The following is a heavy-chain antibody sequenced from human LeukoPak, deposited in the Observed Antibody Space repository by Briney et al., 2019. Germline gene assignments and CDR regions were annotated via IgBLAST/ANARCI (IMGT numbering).Heavy chain of an antibody. Sequence: GGSLRLSCAASGFSFITYGIHWVRQAPGKGLEWVAFIRYDGSNRFYADSVRGRFTISRDNSKNTVYLQMNSLRAEDTAVYYCAKSSILDSVTPLYNLGQGT. D-gene: IGHD1-1*01. J-gene: IGHJ4*01. CDR3: AKSSILDSVTPLYN. V-gene: IGHV3-30*02. CDR1: GFSFITYG. CDR2: IRYDGSNR.